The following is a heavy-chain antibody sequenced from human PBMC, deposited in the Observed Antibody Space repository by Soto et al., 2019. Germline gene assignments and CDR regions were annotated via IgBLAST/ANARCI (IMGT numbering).Heavy chain of an antibody. Sequence: ASVKVSCKASGYTFTGYYMHWVRQAPGQGLEWMGWINPNSGGTNYAQKFQGWVTMTRDTSISTAYIELSSLRSDDTAVYYCARGPFIRVVVPAAIGGSYYYYYMDVWGKGTTVTVSS. J-gene: IGHJ6*03. D-gene: IGHD2-2*01. CDR3: ARGPFIRVVVPAAIGGSYYYYYMDV. V-gene: IGHV1-2*04. CDR1: GYTFTGYY. CDR2: INPNSGGT.